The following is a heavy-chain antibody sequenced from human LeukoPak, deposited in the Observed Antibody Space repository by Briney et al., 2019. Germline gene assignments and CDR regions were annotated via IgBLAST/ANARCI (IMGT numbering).Heavy chain of an antibody. CDR1: GYTFTGYY. J-gene: IGHJ4*02. Sequence: ASVKVSCKASGYTFTGYYMHWVRQAPGQGLEWMGWINPNSGGTNYAQKFQGRVTMTRDTSISTAYMELSRLRSDDTAVYYCARVPYGGTGNFDYWGQGTLVTVSS. CDR3: ARVPYGGTGNFDY. V-gene: IGHV1-2*02. CDR2: INPNSGGT. D-gene: IGHD4-23*01.